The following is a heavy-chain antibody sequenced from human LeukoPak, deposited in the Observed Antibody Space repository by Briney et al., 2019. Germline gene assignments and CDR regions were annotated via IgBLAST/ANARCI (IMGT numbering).Heavy chain of an antibody. CDR3: AREHSVGGSLDAFDM. V-gene: IGHV4-59*01. CDR2: VYSIGRT. CDR1: GGSISTYY. D-gene: IGHD3-16*01. Sequence: SETLSLTCTVSGGSISTYYWNWIRQAPGKGLEWIGYVYSIGRTNSNPTLRSRVTISVDTSKNQFSLRLTSVTAADTAVYYCAREHSVGGSLDAFDMWGQRTMVTVSS. J-gene: IGHJ3*02.